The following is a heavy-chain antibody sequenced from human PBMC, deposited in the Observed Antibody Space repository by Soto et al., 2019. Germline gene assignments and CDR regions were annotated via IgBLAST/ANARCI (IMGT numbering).Heavy chain of an antibody. CDR1: GGSISTYY. CDR2: VYYSGNT. J-gene: IGHJ6*02. Sequence: PSETLSLTCTVSGGSISTYYWSWIRQPPGKGLEWIGYVYYSGNTIYNPSLKSRVTISVDTSKSQFSLKVSSVTAADTAVYYCARTPDSSGSLGMDVWGQGTTVTVSS. CDR3: ARTPDSSGSLGMDV. V-gene: IGHV4-59*01. D-gene: IGHD3-22*01.